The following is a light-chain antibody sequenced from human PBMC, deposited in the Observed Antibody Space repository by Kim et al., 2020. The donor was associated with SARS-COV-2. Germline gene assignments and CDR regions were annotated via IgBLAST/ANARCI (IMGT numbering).Light chain of an antibody. CDR3: QQYNSPAWT. Sequence: PGESATLSCRASQTVSSTCFAWYQQNPGQAPMLLLYGASSRASDIPARFSGSGSGTDFTLTISRLEPDDFAVYYCQQYNSPAWTFGQGTKVDIK. CDR2: GAS. V-gene: IGKV3-20*01. CDR1: QTVSSTC. J-gene: IGKJ1*01.